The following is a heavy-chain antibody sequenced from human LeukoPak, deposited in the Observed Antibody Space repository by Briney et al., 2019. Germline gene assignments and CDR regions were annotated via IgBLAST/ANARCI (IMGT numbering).Heavy chain of an antibody. Sequence: SDTLSLTCAVSGYSISSSNWWGWIRQPPGKGLEWIGYMYYTGSTYYNPSLKSRVTMSVDTSKNQFSLKLSSVTAVDTAVYYCAREGGDCGGDCYSHAFDIWGQGTMVTVSS. CDR3: AREGGDCGGDCYSHAFDI. V-gene: IGHV4-28*03. D-gene: IGHD2-21*02. CDR2: MYYTGST. J-gene: IGHJ3*02. CDR1: GYSISSSNW.